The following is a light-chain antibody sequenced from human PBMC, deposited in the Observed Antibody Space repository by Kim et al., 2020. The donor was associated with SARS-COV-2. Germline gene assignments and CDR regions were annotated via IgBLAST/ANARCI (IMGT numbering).Light chain of an antibody. V-gene: IGKV1-5*03. CDR3: QQYNTWYT. Sequence: EGDRVTNASRASQSVSHWLAWYQQKPVKAPTVLIYATSKLKSGVPSSFSGSGFGTEFSLTISRLQPHDFATYSCQQYNTWYTFGLGTKLEI. CDR1: QSVSHW. CDR2: ATS. J-gene: IGKJ2*01.